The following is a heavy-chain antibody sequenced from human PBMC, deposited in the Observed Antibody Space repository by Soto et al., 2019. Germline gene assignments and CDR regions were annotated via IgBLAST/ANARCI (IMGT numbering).Heavy chain of an antibody. CDR1: GFTFSSYG. Sequence: GGSLRLSCAASGFTFSSYGMHWVRQAPGKGLEWVAVISYDGSNKYYADSVKGRFTISRDNSKNTLYLQMNSLRADDKAVYYCAKDYGNYYYYGMDVWGQGTTVTVSS. CDR2: ISYDGSNK. D-gene: IGHD4-17*01. CDR3: AKDYGNYYYYGMDV. J-gene: IGHJ6*02. V-gene: IGHV3-30*18.